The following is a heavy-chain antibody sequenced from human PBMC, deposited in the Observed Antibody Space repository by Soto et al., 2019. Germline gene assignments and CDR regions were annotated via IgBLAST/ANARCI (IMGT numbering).Heavy chain of an antibody. V-gene: IGHV1-3*01. Sequence: QVQLVQSGAEVKKPGASVKVSCKASGYTFTSYAMHWVRQAPGQRLEWMGWINAGNGNTKYSQKFQGRVTITRDTSAGTAYMELSSLRSEDTAVYYCARVAQLRYFDWLLMGYWGQGTLVTVSS. CDR3: ARVAQLRYFDWLLMGY. CDR2: INAGNGNT. D-gene: IGHD3-9*01. CDR1: GYTFTSYA. J-gene: IGHJ4*02.